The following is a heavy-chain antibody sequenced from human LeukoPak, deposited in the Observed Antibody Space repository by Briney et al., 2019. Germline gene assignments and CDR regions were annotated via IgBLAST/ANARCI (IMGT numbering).Heavy chain of an antibody. CDR1: GYTFTSHG. Sequence: ASVKVSCKASGYTFTSHGISWLRQAPGQGLEWMGWISAYNGNTNSAQKLQGRITITTDTSTATAYMELRSLRSDDTAVYYCARATKWSYAFDIWGQGTMVTVSS. CDR2: ISAYNGNT. J-gene: IGHJ3*02. D-gene: IGHD1-26*01. CDR3: ARATKWSYAFDI. V-gene: IGHV1-18*01.